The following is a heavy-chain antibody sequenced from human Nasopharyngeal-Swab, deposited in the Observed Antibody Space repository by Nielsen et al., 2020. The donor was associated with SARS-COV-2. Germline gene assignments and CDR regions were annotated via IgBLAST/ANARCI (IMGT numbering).Heavy chain of an antibody. CDR2: IYYSGST. D-gene: IGHD3-22*01. Sequence: WIRQPPGKGLEWIGYIYYSGSTNYNPSLKSRVTISVDTSKNQFSLKLSSVTAADTAVYYCARDDDSSGYYPFGYWGQGTLVTVS. CDR3: ARDDDSSGYYPFGY. J-gene: IGHJ4*02. V-gene: IGHV4-59*01.